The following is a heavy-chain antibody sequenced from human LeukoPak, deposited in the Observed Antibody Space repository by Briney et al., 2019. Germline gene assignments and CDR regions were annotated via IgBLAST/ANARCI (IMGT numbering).Heavy chain of an antibody. CDR1: GFTFSSYS. CDR3: ARDSGIGFDP. CDR2: IDTSSRYI. V-gene: IGHV3-21*04. D-gene: IGHD2/OR15-2a*01. J-gene: IGHJ5*02. Sequence: GGSLRLSCAASGFTFSSYSMNWVRQAPGKGLEWVSSIDTSSRYIYYGDSVEGRFTISRDNAKNSLYLQMNSLKAEDTALYYCARDSGIGFDPWGQGTLVTVSS.